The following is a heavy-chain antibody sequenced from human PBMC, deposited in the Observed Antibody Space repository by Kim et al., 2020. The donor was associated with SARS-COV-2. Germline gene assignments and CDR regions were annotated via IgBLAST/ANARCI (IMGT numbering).Heavy chain of an antibody. Sequence: SETLSLTCTVSGGSISSSSYYWGWIRQPPGKGLEWIGSIYYSGSTYYNPSLKSRVTISVDTSKNQFSLKLSSVTAADTAVYYCARHALGTPYFDYWGQGTLVTVSS. J-gene: IGHJ4*02. CDR1: GGSISSSSYY. D-gene: IGHD7-27*01. V-gene: IGHV4-39*01. CDR3: ARHALGTPYFDY. CDR2: IYYSGST.